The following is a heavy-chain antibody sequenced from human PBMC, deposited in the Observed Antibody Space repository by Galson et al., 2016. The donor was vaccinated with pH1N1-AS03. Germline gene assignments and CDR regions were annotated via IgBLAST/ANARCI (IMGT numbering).Heavy chain of an antibody. J-gene: IGHJ4*02. V-gene: IGHV3-23*01. D-gene: IGHD3-16*01. CDR2: ISNSGGST. CDR1: GFTFSSYA. CDR3: AKVYATVAGFYVWGY. Sequence: SLRLSCAASGFTFSSYAMSWVRQAPGKGLEWVSAISNSGGSTYYADSVKGRFTISRDNSKNTLYLQMNSLRAEDTALYYCAKVYATVAGFYVWGYWGQGTLVTVSS.